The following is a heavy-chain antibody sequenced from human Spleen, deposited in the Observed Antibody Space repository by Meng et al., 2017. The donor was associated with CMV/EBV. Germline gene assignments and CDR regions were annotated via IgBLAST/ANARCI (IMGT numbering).Heavy chain of an antibody. D-gene: IGHD6-19*01. CDR1: GLTFSSYS. V-gene: IGHV3-21*01. CDR3: ARDQWLVKRGEGLYYYYYYGMDV. Sequence: GESLKISCAASGLTFSSYSMNWVRQAPGKGLEWVSSISSSSSYIYYADSVKGRFTISRDNAKNSLYLQMNSLRAEDTAVYYCARDQWLVKRGEGLYYYYYYGMDVWGQGTTVTVSS. J-gene: IGHJ6*02. CDR2: ISSSSSYI.